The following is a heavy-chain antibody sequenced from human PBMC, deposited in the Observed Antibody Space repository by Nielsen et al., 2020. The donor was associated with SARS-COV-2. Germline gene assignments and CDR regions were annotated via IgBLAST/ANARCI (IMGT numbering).Heavy chain of an antibody. CDR1: GGSISSGSYY. V-gene: IGHV4-61*02. J-gene: IGHJ6*02. CDR3: ARDRARYDFWSGYPYYYYGMDV. CDR2: IYTSGST. Sequence: SETLSLTCTVSGGSISSGSYYWSWIRQPAGKGLEWIGRIYTSGSTNYNPSLKSRVTISVDTSKNQFSLKLSSVTAADTAVYYCARDRARYDFWSGYPYYYYGMDVWGQGTTVTVSS. D-gene: IGHD3-3*01.